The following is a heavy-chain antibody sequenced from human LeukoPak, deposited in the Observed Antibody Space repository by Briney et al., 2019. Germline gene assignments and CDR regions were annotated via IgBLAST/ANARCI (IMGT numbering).Heavy chain of an antibody. CDR2: IWHDGSNE. CDR3: ARGVMAARLYYFDN. J-gene: IGHJ4*02. V-gene: IGHV3-33*07. Sequence: GRSLRLSCTASGFTFSSYGMYWVRQAPGQGLEWLAVIWHDGSNEYYADSVKGRFTISRDNSKNTLFLQMNSLRAEDTAVYYCARGVMAARLYYFDNWGRGILVTVSS. CDR1: GFTFSSYG. D-gene: IGHD2-21*01.